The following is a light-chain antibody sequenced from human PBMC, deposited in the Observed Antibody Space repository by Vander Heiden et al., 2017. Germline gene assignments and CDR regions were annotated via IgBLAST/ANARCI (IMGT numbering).Light chain of an antibody. Sequence: SYELPQPPSVSVSPGQTARITCSGDALPKQYAYWYQQKPGQAPVLVIYKDSERPSVIPERFSGSSSGTTVTLTISGVQAEDGADYYCQSADSSGTYVVFGGGTKLTVL. CDR2: KDS. J-gene: IGLJ2*01. V-gene: IGLV3-25*03. CDR1: ALPKQY. CDR3: QSADSSGTYVV.